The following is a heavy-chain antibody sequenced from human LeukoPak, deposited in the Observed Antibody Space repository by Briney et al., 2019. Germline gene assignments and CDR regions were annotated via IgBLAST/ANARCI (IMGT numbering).Heavy chain of an antibody. J-gene: IGHJ4*02. CDR2: INTKGET. Sequence: SETLSLTCTVSGVSMSAYRWSWVRQSPEKGLEWIGSINTKGETSYNPSLKSRVTTSVDTSKSQFSLRLTSVTAADTAVYYCATSNDAKIAPFDHWGQGAPVTVSS. V-gene: IGHV4-4*09. CDR1: GVSMSAYR. CDR3: ATSNDAKIAPFDH. D-gene: IGHD2-21*01.